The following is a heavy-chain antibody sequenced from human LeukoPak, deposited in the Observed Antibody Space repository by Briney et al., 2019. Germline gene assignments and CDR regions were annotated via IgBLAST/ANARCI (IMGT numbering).Heavy chain of an antibody. J-gene: IGHJ4*02. CDR2: IKQDGSEK. CDR3: ARDTGGGYSCYDC. V-gene: IGHV3-7*01. D-gene: IGHD5-18*01. CDR1: GFTFSSYW. Sequence: GGSLRLSCAASGFTFSSYWMTWNRQAPGKGLEWVANIKQDGSEKYYVDSVKGRFTISRDNAKNSLYLQMNSLRAEDTAVYYCARDTGGGYSCYDCWGQGTLVTVSS.